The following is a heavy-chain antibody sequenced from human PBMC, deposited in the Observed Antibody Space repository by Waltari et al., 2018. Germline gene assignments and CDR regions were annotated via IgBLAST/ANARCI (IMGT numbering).Heavy chain of an antibody. D-gene: IGHD1-26*01. J-gene: IGHJ5*02. V-gene: IGHV4-39*01. CDR2: IYYSGST. Sequence: QLHLQESGPGLVKPSETLSLTCSVPGDSINRSKYYWAWIRQPPGKGLESIGSIYYSGSTYHNPSLKSRVTISVDTSKNEFYLKLKSVTAADTATYYCARLTVVGATRWFEPWGQGTQVTVSS. CDR3: ARLTVVGATRWFEP. CDR1: GDSINRSKYY.